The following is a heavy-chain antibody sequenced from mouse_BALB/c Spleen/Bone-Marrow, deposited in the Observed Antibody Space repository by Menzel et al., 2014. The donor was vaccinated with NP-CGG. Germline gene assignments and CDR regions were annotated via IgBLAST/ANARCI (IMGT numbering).Heavy chain of an antibody. CDR1: GYTFTTYT. Sequence: VKLMESGAELARPGASVKMSCRASGYTFTTYTMHWVKQRPGQGLEWIGYINPSSGYTYYNQKFKDKATLTADKSSSAAYLQLSSLTSEDSAVYHCARVYGNYDAMDYWGQGTSVTVSS. V-gene: IGHV1-4*01. CDR3: ARVYGNYDAMDY. CDR2: INPSSGYT. J-gene: IGHJ4*01. D-gene: IGHD2-1*01.